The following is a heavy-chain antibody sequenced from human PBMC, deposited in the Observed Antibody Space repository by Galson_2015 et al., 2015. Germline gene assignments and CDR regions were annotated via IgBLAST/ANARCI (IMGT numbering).Heavy chain of an antibody. D-gene: IGHD6-13*01. CDR2: ISSSGGTK. CDR3: ARDLAGIAAYYHGMDV. J-gene: IGHJ6*02. V-gene: IGHV3-11*01. CDR1: GFTFSDYY. Sequence: SLRLSCAVSGFTFSDYYMSWIRQAPGKGLEWVSYISSSGGTKYYADSVKGRFTISRDNAENSLYLQMNSLRAEDTAVYYCARDLAGIAAYYHGMDVGGEGTTVTVS.